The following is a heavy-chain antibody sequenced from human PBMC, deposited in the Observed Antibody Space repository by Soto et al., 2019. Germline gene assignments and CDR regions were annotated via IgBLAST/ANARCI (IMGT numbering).Heavy chain of an antibody. CDR2: IYHSGST. J-gene: IGHJ5*02. CDR3: ARGHEYYDFWSGSPNWFDP. D-gene: IGHD3-3*01. V-gene: IGHV4-30-2*01. Sequence: SETLSLTCAVSGGSISSGGYSWSWIRQPPGKGLEWIGYIYHSGSTYYNPSLKSRVTISVDRSKNQFSLKLSSVTAADTAVYYCARGHEYYDFWSGSPNWFDPWGQGTLVTVSS. CDR1: GGSISSGGYS.